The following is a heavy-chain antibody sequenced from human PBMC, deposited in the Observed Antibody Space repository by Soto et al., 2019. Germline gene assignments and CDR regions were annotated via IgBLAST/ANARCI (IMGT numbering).Heavy chain of an antibody. CDR1: GYTFSDYY. V-gene: IGHV1-2*02. J-gene: IGHJ4*02. Sequence: QVQLVQSGAEVQKPGTSVKVSCKASGYTFSDYYLHWVRQAPGQGLEWMGWISPKSGGTHFAPKFEGRVTLTTDTSISTAFMEVRRLSSDGTAVYYCARGPRTQLWFPSVYWGQGTLVTVSS. CDR3: ARGPRTQLWFPSVY. D-gene: IGHD5-18*01. CDR2: ISPKSGGT.